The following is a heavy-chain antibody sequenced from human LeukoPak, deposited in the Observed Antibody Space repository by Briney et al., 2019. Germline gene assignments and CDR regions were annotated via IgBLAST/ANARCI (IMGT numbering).Heavy chain of an antibody. CDR2: IYPGDSDT. CDR3: ARHYCSSASCFEGYYYCMDV. Sequence: GESLKISCKGSGYNFTNYWIGWVRQMPGKGLEWMGIIYPGDSDTRYSPSFQGQVTISADKSISTAYLQWSSLKASDTAIFYCARHYCSSASCFEGYYYCMDVWGKGTTVTVSS. CDR1: GYNFTNYW. J-gene: IGHJ6*03. V-gene: IGHV5-51*01. D-gene: IGHD2-2*01.